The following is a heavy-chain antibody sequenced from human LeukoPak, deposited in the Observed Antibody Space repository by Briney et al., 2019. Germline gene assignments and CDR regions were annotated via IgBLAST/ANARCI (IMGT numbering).Heavy chain of an antibody. J-gene: IGHJ4*02. CDR1: GFPFDEYG. CDR3: AADSSSWYPVDFDF. Sequence: GGSLRLSCAASGFPFDEYGMHWVRQAAGKGLEWVSGISWNSGNVVYAHSVKGRFTISRDNAKSSLYLQMNSLGPEDTALYYCAADSSSWYPVDFDFWGQGSLVTVSS. D-gene: IGHD6-19*01. CDR2: ISWNSGNV. V-gene: IGHV3-9*01.